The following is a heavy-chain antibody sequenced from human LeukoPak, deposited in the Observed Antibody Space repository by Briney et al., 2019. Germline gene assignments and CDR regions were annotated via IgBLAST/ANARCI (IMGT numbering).Heavy chain of an antibody. V-gene: IGHV4-59*01. D-gene: IGHD5-12*01. CDR2: IYYSGST. J-gene: IGHJ4*02. CDR1: GGSISSYY. Sequence: SETLSLTCTVSGGSISSYYWSWIRQPAGKGLEWVGYIYYSGSTNYNPSLKSRVTISVDTSKNQFSLKLSSVTAADTAVYYCASGALMYGGYYFDYWGQGTLVTVSS. CDR3: ASGALMYGGYYFDY.